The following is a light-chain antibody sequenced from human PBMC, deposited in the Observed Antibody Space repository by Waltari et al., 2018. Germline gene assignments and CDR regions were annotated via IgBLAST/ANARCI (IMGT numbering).Light chain of an antibody. V-gene: IGLV1-51*02. Sequence: QFVLTQPPSVSAAPGQRVPISCSGGRSNIGNHYVSWYRQFPGTAPKLLIYENTERPSGIPGRFSGSKSGTSATLDITGLQAGDEADYYCGTWDSSLSGAVFGGGTHLTVL. CDR2: ENT. CDR1: RSNIGNHY. J-gene: IGLJ7*01. CDR3: GTWDSSLSGAV.